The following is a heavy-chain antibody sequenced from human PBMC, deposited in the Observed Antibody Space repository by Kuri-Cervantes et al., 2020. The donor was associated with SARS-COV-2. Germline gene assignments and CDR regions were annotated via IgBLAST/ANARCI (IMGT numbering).Heavy chain of an antibody. CDR1: GYSFTSYW. V-gene: IGHV5-51*01. J-gene: IGHJ4*02. D-gene: IGHD2-2*01. CDR2: IYPGDSDT. Sequence: KVSCKGSGYSFTSYWIGWVRQMPGKGLEWMGIIYPGDSDTGYSPSFQGQVTISADKSISTAYLQWSSLKASDTAMYYCARLGKYCSSTSCYGYYFDYWGQGTLVTVSS. CDR3: ARLGKYCSSTSCYGYYFDY.